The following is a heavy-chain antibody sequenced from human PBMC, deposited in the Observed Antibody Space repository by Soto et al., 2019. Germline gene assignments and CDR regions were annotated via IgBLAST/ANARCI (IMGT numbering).Heavy chain of an antibody. CDR2: IYYSGST. CDR1: GGSISSYY. Sequence: QVQLQESGPGLVKPSETLSLTCTVSGGSISSYYWSWIRQPPGKGLEWIGYIYYSGSTNYNPSLKSRVTISVDTSKNQFSLKLSSVTAEDTAVYYCARFLAVAGTLSWYFDYWGQGTLVTVSS. CDR3: ARFLAVAGTLSWYFDY. V-gene: IGHV4-59*01. J-gene: IGHJ4*02. D-gene: IGHD6-19*01.